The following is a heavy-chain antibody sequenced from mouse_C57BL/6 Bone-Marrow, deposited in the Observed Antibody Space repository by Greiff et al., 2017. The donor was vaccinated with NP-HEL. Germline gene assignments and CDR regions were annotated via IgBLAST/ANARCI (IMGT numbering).Heavy chain of an antibody. J-gene: IGHJ2*01. Sequence: VQLQQSGAELARPGASVKLSCKASGYTFTSYGISWVKQRPGQGLEWIGEIYPRSGNTYYNEKFKGKATLTADTSSSTAYMELRILTSEDSAVYFCAIPLITTVVARGYFDYWGQGTTLSVSS. V-gene: IGHV1-81*01. CDR2: IYPRSGNT. D-gene: IGHD1-1*01. CDR1: GYTFTSYG. CDR3: AIPLITTVVARGYFDY.